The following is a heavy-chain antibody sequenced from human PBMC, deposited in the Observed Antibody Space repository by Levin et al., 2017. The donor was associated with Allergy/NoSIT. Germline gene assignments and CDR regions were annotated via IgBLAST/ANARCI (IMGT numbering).Heavy chain of an antibody. D-gene: IGHD4-23*01. V-gene: IGHV4-61*01. CDR1: GGSVSSGSYY. CDR3: SRDGGTTGVNFDY. CDR2: IYYSGST. J-gene: IGHJ4*02. Sequence: SETLSLTCTVSGGSVSSGSYYWSWLRQPPGKGLEWIGYIYYSGSTYYNPSLKSRVTISVDTSKNQFSLKLNSVTAADTAVYYCSRDGGTTGVNFDYWGQGTLVTVSS.